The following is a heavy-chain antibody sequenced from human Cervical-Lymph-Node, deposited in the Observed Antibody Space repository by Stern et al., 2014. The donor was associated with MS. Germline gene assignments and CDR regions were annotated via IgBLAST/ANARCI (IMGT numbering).Heavy chain of an antibody. CDR2: IWYDGSNK. J-gene: IGHJ4*02. Sequence: MQLVESGGGVVQPGRSLRLSCAASGFTFSSYGMPWVRQAPGKGLEWVAVIWYDGSNKYYADSVKGRFTISRDNSKNTLYLQMNSLRAEDTAVYYCAREPAVAGTFDYWGQGTLVTVSS. CDR1: GFTFSSYG. V-gene: IGHV3-33*01. D-gene: IGHD6-19*01. CDR3: AREPAVAGTFDY.